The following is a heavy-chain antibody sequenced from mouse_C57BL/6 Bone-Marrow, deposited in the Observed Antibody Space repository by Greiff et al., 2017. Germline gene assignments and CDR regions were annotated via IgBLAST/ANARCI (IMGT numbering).Heavy chain of an antibody. CDR1: GYTFTDYY. J-gene: IGHJ2*01. D-gene: IGHD1-1*01. CDR2: INPNNGGT. CDR3: ARGTTVVPYYFDY. Sequence: EVQLQQSGPELVKPGASVKISCKASGYTFTDYYMNWVKQSHGKSLEWIGDINPNNGGTSYNQKFKGKATLTVDKSSSTAYMELRSLTSEDSAVYYCARGTTVVPYYFDYWGQGTTLTVSS. V-gene: IGHV1-26*01.